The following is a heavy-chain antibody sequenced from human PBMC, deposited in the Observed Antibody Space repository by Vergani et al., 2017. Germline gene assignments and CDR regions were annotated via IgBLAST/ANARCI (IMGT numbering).Heavy chain of an antibody. CDR3: AHSWNFGRRDWFDS. J-gene: IGHJ5*01. CDR1: ESTFSDYN. CDR2: ISPKTGDT. V-gene: IGHV1-2*02. Sequence: QVQLMQSGPVMKKPGGSMKVSCQASESTFSDYNIHWVRQAPGQGLQWMGWISPKTGDTDCLQRFQDKVTMTRDASTKTVYLKMTRLTSDDTAIYYCAHSWNFGRRDWFDSWGPGTLVTVSS. D-gene: IGHD1-26*01.